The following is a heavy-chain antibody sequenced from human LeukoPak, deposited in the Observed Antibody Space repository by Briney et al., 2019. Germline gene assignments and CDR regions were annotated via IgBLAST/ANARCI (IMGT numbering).Heavy chain of an antibody. D-gene: IGHD2-2*01. CDR1: GFTVSSNY. J-gene: IGHJ4*02. CDR3: ARAPPYCSSTSCYYYFDY. Sequence: GGSLRLSCAASGFTVSSNYMSWVRQAPGKGLEWVSVMYSGGSTYYADSVKGRFTISRDNSKNTLYLQMNSLRAEDTAVYYCARAPPYCSSTSCYYYFDYWGQGTLVTVSS. V-gene: IGHV3-53*01. CDR2: MYSGGST.